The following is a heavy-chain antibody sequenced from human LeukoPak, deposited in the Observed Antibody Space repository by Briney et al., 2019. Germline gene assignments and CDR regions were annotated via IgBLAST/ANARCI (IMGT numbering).Heavy chain of an antibody. J-gene: IGHJ4*02. CDR3: TRSGYRHPYHFDS. V-gene: IGHV3-23*01. Sequence: GGSLRLSCAASGFTFSTFATIWVRQPPGKGLEWVSSIFPSGGEIHYADSVKGRFTISRDNSKNTLSLQMNSLRVEDTAIYYCTRSGYRHPYHFDSWGQGTLVTVSS. CDR2: IFPSGGEI. D-gene: IGHD3-22*01. CDR1: GFTFSTFA.